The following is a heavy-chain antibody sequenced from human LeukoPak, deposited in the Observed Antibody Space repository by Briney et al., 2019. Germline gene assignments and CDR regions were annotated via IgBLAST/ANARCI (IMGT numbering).Heavy chain of an antibody. Sequence: PSETLSLTCTVSGGSIGSHYWSWIRQPPGKGLEWIGYISYSGNTKYNPSLTSRVTISLDTSKDQFSLRLSSVTPADTAVYYCAREEAGRGSSPFDYWGQGTLVTVSS. J-gene: IGHJ4*02. CDR3: AREEAGRGSSPFDY. D-gene: IGHD6-6*01. CDR1: GGSIGSHY. CDR2: ISYSGNT. V-gene: IGHV4-59*11.